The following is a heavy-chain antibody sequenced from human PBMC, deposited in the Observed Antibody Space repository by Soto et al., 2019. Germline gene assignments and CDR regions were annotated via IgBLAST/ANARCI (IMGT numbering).Heavy chain of an antibody. Sequence: GASVKVSCKASGYTFTSYGISWVRQAPGQGLEWMGWISAYNGNTNYAQKLQGRVTMTTDTSTSTAYMELRSLRSDDTAVYYCARAYGGYDLYYYYSYMDVWGKGTRLTAPS. D-gene: IGHD5-12*01. CDR1: GYTFTSYG. V-gene: IGHV1-18*01. CDR3: ARAYGGYDLYYYYSYMDV. J-gene: IGHJ6*03. CDR2: ISAYNGNT.